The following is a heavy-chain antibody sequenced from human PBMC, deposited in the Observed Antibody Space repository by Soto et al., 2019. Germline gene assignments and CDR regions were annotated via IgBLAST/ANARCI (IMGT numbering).Heavy chain of an antibody. CDR1: GGSISSIGYY. CDR3: ARDTEGRFSDRRYFDL. Sequence: SETLSLTCTVSGGSISSIGYYWSWIRQHPGKGLEWIGYIYYSGSTYYNPSLKSRVTISVDTSKNQFSLKLTSVTAADTAVYYCARDTEGRFSDRRYFDLWGRGTLVTVSS. CDR2: IYYSGST. J-gene: IGHJ2*01. V-gene: IGHV4-31*03. D-gene: IGHD3-3*01.